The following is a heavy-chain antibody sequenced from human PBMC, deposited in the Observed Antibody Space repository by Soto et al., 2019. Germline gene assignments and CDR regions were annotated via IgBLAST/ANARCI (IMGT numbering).Heavy chain of an antibody. J-gene: IGHJ4*02. Sequence: EVQLVESGGGLVQPGGSLRLSCAASGFTFSSYWMHWVRQAPGKGLVWVSRINSDGSSTSYADSVQGRFTISRDNAKNTLYLQMNSLRAEDTAVYYCARVGVSTYYDILTGYYPPDYWGQGTLVTVSS. CDR1: GFTFSSYW. V-gene: IGHV3-74*01. CDR2: INSDGSST. CDR3: ARVGVSTYYDILTGYYPPDY. D-gene: IGHD3-9*01.